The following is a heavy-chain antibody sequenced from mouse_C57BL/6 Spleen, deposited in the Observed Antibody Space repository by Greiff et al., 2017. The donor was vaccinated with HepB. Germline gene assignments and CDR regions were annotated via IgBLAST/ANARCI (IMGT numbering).Heavy chain of an antibody. D-gene: IGHD2-5*01. CDR3: ARDYSNYAYYAMDY. Sequence: QVQLQQSGPGLVAPSQSLSITCTVSGFSLTSYGVHWVRQPPGKGLEWLVVIWSDGSTTYNSALKSRLSISKDNSKSQVFLKMNSLQTDDTAMYYCARDYSNYAYYAMDYWGQGTSVTVSS. CDR2: IWSDGST. J-gene: IGHJ4*01. CDR1: GFSLTSYG. V-gene: IGHV2-6*03.